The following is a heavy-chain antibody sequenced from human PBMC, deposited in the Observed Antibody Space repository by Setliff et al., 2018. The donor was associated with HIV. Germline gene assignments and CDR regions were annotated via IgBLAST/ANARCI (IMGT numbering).Heavy chain of an antibody. Sequence: GSLRLSCTASGFTFINYEMNWVRQAPGEGLEWVSAILSTGERTFYADSVKGRFTISRDNSKNTVYLQMNSLRAEDTAEYYCAKELAASGLGYFDSWGRGILVTVSS. D-gene: IGHD3-22*01. CDR1: GFTFINYE. J-gene: IGHJ4*02. CDR3: AKELAASGLGYFDS. CDR2: ILSTGERT. V-gene: IGHV3-23*01.